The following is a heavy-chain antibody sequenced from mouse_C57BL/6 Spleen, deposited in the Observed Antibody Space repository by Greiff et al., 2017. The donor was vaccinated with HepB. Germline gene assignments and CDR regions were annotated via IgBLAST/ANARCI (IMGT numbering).Heavy chain of an antibody. CDR3: ASSWLRRTWFAY. V-gene: IGHV1-22*01. J-gene: IGHJ3*01. CDR2: INPNNGGT. D-gene: IGHD2-2*01. Sequence: EVQLQQSGPELVKPGASVKMSCKASGYTFTDYNMHWVKQSHGKSLEWIGYINPNNGGTSYNQKFKGKATLNVNKSSSTAYMELRSLTSEDSAVYYCASSWLRRTWFAYWGQGTLVTVSA. CDR1: GYTFTDYN.